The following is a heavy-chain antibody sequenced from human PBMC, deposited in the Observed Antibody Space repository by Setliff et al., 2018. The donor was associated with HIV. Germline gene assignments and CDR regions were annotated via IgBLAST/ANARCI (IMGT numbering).Heavy chain of an antibody. D-gene: IGHD3-3*01. CDR1: GDSINSYY. Sequence: SETLSLTCTVSGDSINSYYWSWIRQPAGKGLEWIGRIYTSGTTNYNPSLKRRVTMSVDTSKNQFSLKLSSVTAADTAVYYCARNFWNGPPDYYYYGLDVWGQGTTVTVSS. J-gene: IGHJ6*02. V-gene: IGHV4-4*07. CDR3: ARNFWNGPPDYYYYGLDV. CDR2: IYTSGTT.